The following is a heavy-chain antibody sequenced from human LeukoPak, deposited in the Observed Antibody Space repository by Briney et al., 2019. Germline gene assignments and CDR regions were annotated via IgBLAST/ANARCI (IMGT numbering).Heavy chain of an antibody. V-gene: IGHV1-69*13. CDR2: IIPIFGTA. Sequence: SVKVSCKASGGTFSSYAISWVRQAPGQGLEWMGGIIPIFGTANYAQKFQGRVTITADESTSTAYMELSSLRSEDTAVYYCARGRRLLFLAFDIWGQGTMVTVSS. D-gene: IGHD2-21*01. J-gene: IGHJ3*02. CDR3: ARGRRLLFLAFDI. CDR1: GGTFSSYA.